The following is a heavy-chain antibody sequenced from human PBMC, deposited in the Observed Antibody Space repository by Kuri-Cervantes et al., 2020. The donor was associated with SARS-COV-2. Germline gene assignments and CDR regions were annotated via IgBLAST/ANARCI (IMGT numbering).Heavy chain of an antibody. V-gene: IGHV4-39*01. D-gene: IGHD5-18*01. CDR3: ASQVDTAMAFDY. CDR2: IYYSGST. CDR1: GGSISSSSYY. Sequence: GSLRLSCTVSGGSISSSSYYWGWIRQPPGKGLEWIGSIYYSGSTYYNPSLKSRVTISVDTSKNQFSLKLSSVTAADTAVYYCASQVDTAMAFDYWGQGTLITVSS. J-gene: IGHJ4*02.